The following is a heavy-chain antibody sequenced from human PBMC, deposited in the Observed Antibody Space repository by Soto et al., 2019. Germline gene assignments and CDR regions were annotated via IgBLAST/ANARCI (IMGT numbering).Heavy chain of an antibody. CDR3: ARDNYYDSSGYYPGYYYGMDV. CDR1: GESFSGHI. V-gene: IGHV4-34*01. J-gene: IGHJ6*02. D-gene: IGHD3-22*01. Sequence: PSETLSLTCAVYGESFSGHIWTWIRQTPGKGLQWIGQINHSGSASYNPSLKSRVTISVHTSKNQFSLKLSSVTAADTAVYYCARDNYYDSSGYYPGYYYGMDVWGQGTTVTVSS. CDR2: INHSGSA.